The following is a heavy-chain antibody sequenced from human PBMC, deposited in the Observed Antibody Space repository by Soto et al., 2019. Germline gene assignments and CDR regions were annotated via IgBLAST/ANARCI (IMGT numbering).Heavy chain of an antibody. Sequence: TLSLTCTVSGDSISGGASFWSWIRQPPGKGLEWIANVYYSGSSYYNPSLKSRLTISVDTTKNQFSLQLKSMTAADTAVYYCAKLSCTSSTCYFPGWFDPWGQGTQVTVSS. CDR2: VYYSGSS. CDR1: GDSISGGASF. V-gene: IGHV4-31*03. D-gene: IGHD2-2*01. J-gene: IGHJ5*02. CDR3: AKLSCTSSTCYFPGWFDP.